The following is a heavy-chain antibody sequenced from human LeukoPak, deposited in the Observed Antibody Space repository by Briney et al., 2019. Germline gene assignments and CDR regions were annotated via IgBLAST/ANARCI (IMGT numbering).Heavy chain of an antibody. V-gene: IGHV4-59*08. CDR2: IYYCGST. J-gene: IGHJ3*02. CDR3: ARHRALGREAFDI. Sequence: SETLSLTCTVSGGSISSYYWSWIRQPPGKGLEWIGYIYYCGSTNYDPSLKSRVTISVDTSKNQFSLKLSSVTAADTAVYYCARHRALGREAFDIWGQGTMVTVSS. D-gene: IGHD5-24*01. CDR1: GGSISSYY.